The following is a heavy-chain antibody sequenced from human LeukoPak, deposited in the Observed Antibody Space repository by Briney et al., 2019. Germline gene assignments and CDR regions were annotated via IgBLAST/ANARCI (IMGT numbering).Heavy chain of an antibody. CDR3: ARGRWQYEAFDY. D-gene: IGHD5-24*01. CDR1: GFTVSSNY. CDR2: IYSGGST. V-gene: IGHV3-66*01. Sequence: GGSLRLSCAASGFTVSSNYMNWVRQAPGKGLEWVSVIYSGGSTYYADSVKGRFTISRDNAKNTLYLQMNSLTAEDTAVYYCARGRWQYEAFDYWGQGTLVTVSS. J-gene: IGHJ4*02.